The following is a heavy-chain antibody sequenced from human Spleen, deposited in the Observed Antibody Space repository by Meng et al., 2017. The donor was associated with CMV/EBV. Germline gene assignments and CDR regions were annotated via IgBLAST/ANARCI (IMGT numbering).Heavy chain of an antibody. CDR2: IHQDGIKE. CDR1: GFTFSSYW. V-gene: IGHV3-7*01. Sequence: GGSLRLSCAASGFTFSSYWMSWVRQAPGKGLEWVANIHQDGIKEYYVNSVKGRFTISRDNAKNSLFLQMNSLRAEDTAVYYCARGGNYFEYWGQGTLVTVSS. D-gene: IGHD3-16*01. J-gene: IGHJ4*02. CDR3: ARGGNYFEY.